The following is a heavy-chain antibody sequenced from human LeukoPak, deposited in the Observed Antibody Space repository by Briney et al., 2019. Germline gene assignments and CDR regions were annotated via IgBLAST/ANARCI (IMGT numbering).Heavy chain of an antibody. CDR1: GGSISSYY. V-gene: IGHV4-59*01. Sequence: NPSETLSLTCTVSGGSISSYYWSWIRQPPGKGLEWIGYIYYSGSTNYSPSLKSRVTISVDTSKNQFSLKLSSVTAADTAVYYCASYDYSFGWFDPWGQGTLVTVSS. D-gene: IGHD4-11*01. J-gene: IGHJ5*02. CDR3: ASYDYSFGWFDP. CDR2: IYYSGST.